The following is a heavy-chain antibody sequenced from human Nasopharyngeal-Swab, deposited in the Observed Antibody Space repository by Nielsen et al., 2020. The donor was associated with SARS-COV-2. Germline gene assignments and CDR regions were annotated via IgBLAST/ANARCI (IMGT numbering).Heavy chain of an antibody. CDR3: ARADSYGYRGPFDY. Sequence: VRQAPGKGLEWVSSISSSSSYIYYVDSVKGRFTISRDNAKNSLYLQMNSLRAEDTAVYYCARADSYGYRGPFDYWGQGTLVTVSS. D-gene: IGHD5-18*01. V-gene: IGHV3-21*01. CDR2: ISSSSSYI. J-gene: IGHJ4*02.